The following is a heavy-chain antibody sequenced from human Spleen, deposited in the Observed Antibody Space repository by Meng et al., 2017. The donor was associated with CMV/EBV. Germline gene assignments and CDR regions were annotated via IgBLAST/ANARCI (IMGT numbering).Heavy chain of an antibody. CDR2: ISYDGSDK. V-gene: IGHV3-30*04. D-gene: IGHD3-10*01. Sequence: GESLKISCAASGFTFSSYAMHWVRQAPGKGLEWVAVISYDGSDKYYADSVKGRFTNSRDNSKNTLYVQMNSLRAEDTAVYYCAKDSQFYASGYYDYWGQGTLVTVFS. CDR1: GFTFSSYA. J-gene: IGHJ4*02. CDR3: AKDSQFYASGYYDY.